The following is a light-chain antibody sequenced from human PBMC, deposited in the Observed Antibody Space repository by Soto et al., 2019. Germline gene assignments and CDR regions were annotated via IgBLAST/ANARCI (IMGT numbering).Light chain of an antibody. CDR3: QSYDSSLSGSYV. CDR2: GNS. CDR1: SSNIGAGYD. Sequence: VLTQPPSVSWAPGQRVTISCTGSSSNIGAGYDVHWYQQLPGTAPKLLIYGNSNRPSGVPDRFSGSKSGTSASLAITGLQAEDEADYYCQSYDSSLSGSYVFGTGTKVTVL. J-gene: IGLJ1*01. V-gene: IGLV1-40*01.